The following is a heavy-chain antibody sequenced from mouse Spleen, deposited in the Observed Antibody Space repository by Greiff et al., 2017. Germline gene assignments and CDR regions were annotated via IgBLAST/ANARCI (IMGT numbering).Heavy chain of an antibody. CDR3: ARGGYDDFDY. CDR1: GYSITSGYY. J-gene: IGHJ2*01. CDR2: ISYDGSN. V-gene: IGHV3-6*01. Sequence: EVKVEESGPGLVKPSQSLSLTCSVTGYSITSGYYWNWIRQFPGNKLEWMGYISYDGSNNYNPSLKNRISITRDTSKNQFFLKLNSVTTEDTATYYCARGGYDDFDYWGQGTTLTVSS. D-gene: IGHD2-14*01.